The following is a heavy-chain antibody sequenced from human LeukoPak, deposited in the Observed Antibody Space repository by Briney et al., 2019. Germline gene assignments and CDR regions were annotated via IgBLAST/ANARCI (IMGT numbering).Heavy chain of an antibody. CDR2: ISAYNGNT. CDR1: GYTFTSYG. Sequence: ASVKVSCKASGYTFTSYGISWVRQAPGQGLEWMGWISAYNGNTNYAQKLQGGVTMTTDTSTSTAYMELRSLRSDDTAVYYCARGLDSSSWYGYDAFDIWGQGTMVTVSS. V-gene: IGHV1-18*04. D-gene: IGHD6-13*01. CDR3: ARGLDSSSWYGYDAFDI. J-gene: IGHJ3*02.